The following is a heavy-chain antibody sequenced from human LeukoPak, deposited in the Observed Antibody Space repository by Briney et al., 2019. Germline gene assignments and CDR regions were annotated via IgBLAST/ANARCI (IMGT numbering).Heavy chain of an antibody. CDR1: GFTFSSYH. D-gene: IGHD3-3*01. V-gene: IGHV3-21*01. Sequence: GGSLRLSCATSGFTFSSYHMNWVRQAPGKGLEWVSSISSSSSYIYYAASVQGRFTVSRDNAKNSLYLQMNSLRAEDTAMYYCARCVPYYDFWSAYQDYWGQGTLVTVSS. J-gene: IGHJ4*02. CDR2: ISSSSSYI. CDR3: ARCVPYYDFWSAYQDY.